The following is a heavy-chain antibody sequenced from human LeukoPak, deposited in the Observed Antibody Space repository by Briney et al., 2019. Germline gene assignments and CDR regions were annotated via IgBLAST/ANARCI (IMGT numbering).Heavy chain of an antibody. D-gene: IGHD3-10*01. CDR1: GGSVSSGGYY. CDR3: AITIRGVSPWFDY. CDR2: IYYSGST. Sequence: SQTLSLTCTVSGGSVSSGGYYWSWIRQHPGKGLEWIGYIYYSGSTYYNPSLKSRVTISGDTSKNQFSLKLSSVTAADTAVYYCAITIRGVSPWFDYWGQGTLVTVSS. V-gene: IGHV4-31*03. J-gene: IGHJ4*02.